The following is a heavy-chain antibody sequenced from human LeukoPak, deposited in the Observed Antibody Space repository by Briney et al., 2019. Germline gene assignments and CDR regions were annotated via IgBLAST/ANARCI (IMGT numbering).Heavy chain of an antibody. CDR2: IYYSGTT. CDR3: AREDYYDSSGYLDY. J-gene: IGHJ4*02. V-gene: IGHV4-31*03. Sequence: SETLSLTCTVSGGSFSSSGYYWSWLRQHPGKGLEWIGYIYYSGTTYYNPSLKSRVTISVDTSKNQFSLKLFSVTAADTAVYYCAREDYYDSSGYLDYWGQGTLVTVSS. CDR1: GGSFSSSGYY. D-gene: IGHD3-22*01.